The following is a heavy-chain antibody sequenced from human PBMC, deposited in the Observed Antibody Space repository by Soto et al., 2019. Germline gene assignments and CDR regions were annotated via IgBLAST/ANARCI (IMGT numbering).Heavy chain of an antibody. D-gene: IGHD3-22*01. Sequence: QLQLQESGPGLVKPSETLSLTCTVSGGSISSSSYYWGWIRQPPGKGLEWIGSIYYSGSTYYNPSLKSRVPISVDTSKNQFSLKLSSVTAADTAVYYCARKSGYYYDSSGWSTRASAFDIWGQGTMVTDSS. CDR3: ARKSGYYYDSSGWSTRASAFDI. J-gene: IGHJ3*02. CDR1: GGSISSSSYY. CDR2: IYYSGST. V-gene: IGHV4-39*01.